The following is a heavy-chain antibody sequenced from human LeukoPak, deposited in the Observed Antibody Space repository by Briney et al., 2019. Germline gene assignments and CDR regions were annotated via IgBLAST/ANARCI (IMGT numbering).Heavy chain of an antibody. V-gene: IGHV3-48*01. Sequence: GGSLRLSCAASGFTFSSYSMNWVRQAPGKGLKWVSYISSSSSTIYYADSVKGRFTISRDNAKNSLYLQMNSLRAEDTAVYYCARDLRYYDILTAQNYWGQGTLVTVSS. CDR1: GFTFSSYS. J-gene: IGHJ4*02. CDR2: ISSSSSTI. CDR3: ARDLRYYDILTAQNY. D-gene: IGHD3-9*01.